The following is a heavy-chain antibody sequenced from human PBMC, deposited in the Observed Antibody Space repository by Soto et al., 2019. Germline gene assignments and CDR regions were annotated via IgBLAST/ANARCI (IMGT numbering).Heavy chain of an antibody. D-gene: IGHD3-9*01. CDR2: TYYRSKWSN. Sequence: SQTLSLTCAISGDSVSSNSATWDWIRQSPSRGLEWLGRTYYRSKWSNGYAVSVKSRITITPDTSKNQFSLQLSSVTPEDTAVYYCAKLTGSGGKWGQGTLVTVS. V-gene: IGHV6-1*01. CDR1: GDSVSSNSAT. J-gene: IGHJ4*02. CDR3: AKLTGSGGK.